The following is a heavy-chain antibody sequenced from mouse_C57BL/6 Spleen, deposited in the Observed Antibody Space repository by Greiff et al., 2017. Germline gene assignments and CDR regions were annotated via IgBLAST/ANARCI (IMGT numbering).Heavy chain of an antibody. J-gene: IGHJ3*01. V-gene: IGHV14-1*01. CDR2: IDPADGDT. D-gene: IGHD3-2*02. CDR1: GFNIKDYY. CDR3: TADSSGYVGFAY. Sequence: VQLQQSGAELVRPGASVKLSCTASGFNIKDYYMHWVKQRPEQGLEWIGRIDPADGDTEYAPKFQGKATMTADTSSNTAYLQLSSLTSEDTAVYYCTADSSGYVGFAYWGQGTLVTVSA.